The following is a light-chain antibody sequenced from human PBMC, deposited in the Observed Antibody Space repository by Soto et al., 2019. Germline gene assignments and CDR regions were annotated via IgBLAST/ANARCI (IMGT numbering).Light chain of an antibody. J-gene: IGLJ3*02. CDR1: SGDVGGYNF. CDR2: DVS. CDR3: CSYGGSYTWV. V-gene: IGLV2-11*01. Sequence: QSVLTQPRSVSGSPGQSVTISCTGASGDVGGYNFVSWYQPHPGKAPTLMIFDVSQRPSGVPDRFSGSKSGNTASLTISGLQAEDEADYYCCSYGGSYTWVFGGGTKLTVL.